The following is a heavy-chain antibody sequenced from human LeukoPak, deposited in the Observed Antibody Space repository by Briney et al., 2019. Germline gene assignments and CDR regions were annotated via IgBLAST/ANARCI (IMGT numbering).Heavy chain of an antibody. CDR1: GYTFISYG. J-gene: IGHJ6*03. Sequence: ASVKVSCKASGYTFISYGITWVRQAPGQGLEWMGWISPYTTKTNYAESLQGRVTMTTDTSTSTAYMELRSLRSDDTAVYYCAREGGVGPTAPPDYYSYQMDVWGKGTTVTVSS. V-gene: IGHV1-18*01. CDR2: ISPYTTKT. CDR3: AREGGVGPTAPPDYYSYQMDV. D-gene: IGHD1-26*01.